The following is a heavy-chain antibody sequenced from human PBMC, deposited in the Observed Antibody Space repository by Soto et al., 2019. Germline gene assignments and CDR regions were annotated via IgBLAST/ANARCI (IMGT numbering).Heavy chain of an antibody. J-gene: IGHJ4*02. Sequence: PSETLSLTCTVSGGSIRSYFWSWIRQPPGKGLEWIGYISYTGSTTYNPSLRSRVTISVDTSINTAYLQWSSLKASDTAMYYCARPINGGYVYWGQGTLVTVSS. CDR1: GGSIRSYF. CDR2: ISYTGST. V-gene: IGHV4-59*12. CDR3: ARPINGGYVY. D-gene: IGHD5-12*01.